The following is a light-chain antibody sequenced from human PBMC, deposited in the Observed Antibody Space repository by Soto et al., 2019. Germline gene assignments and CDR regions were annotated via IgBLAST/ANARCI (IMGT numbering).Light chain of an antibody. CDR1: QGISTY. Sequence: DIQMTQSPSSLSESAGDRVTITCRASQGISTYLNSYQQKPGKAPRLLIYAASSLQSGVPSRFSGSGSETDFTLTISSLQPEDFATYSCQQSYNTTWTFGQGTKVEIQ. CDR3: QQSYNTTWT. V-gene: IGKV1-39*01. J-gene: IGKJ1*01. CDR2: AAS.